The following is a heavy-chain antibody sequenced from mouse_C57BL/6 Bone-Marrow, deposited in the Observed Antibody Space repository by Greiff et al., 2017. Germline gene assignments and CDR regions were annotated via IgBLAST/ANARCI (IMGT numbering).Heavy chain of an antibody. J-gene: IGHJ1*03. CDR3: ARWEVVADWYFDV. D-gene: IGHD1-1*01. CDR1: GYAFTNYL. Sequence: VQLQQSGAELVRPGTSVKVSCKASGYAFTNYLIEWVQQRPGKGLEWIGVINTGSGGANYNEKFTGKATMTADNSSSTAYMQLSSLTSVDSAVYFCARWEVVADWYFDVWGTGTTVTVAS. V-gene: IGHV1-54*01. CDR2: INTGSGGA.